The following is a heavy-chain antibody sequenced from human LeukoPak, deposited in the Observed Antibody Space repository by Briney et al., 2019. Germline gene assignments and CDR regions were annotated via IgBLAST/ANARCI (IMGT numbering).Heavy chain of an antibody. CDR3: ARLRYYDYVWGSYLPYYFDY. D-gene: IGHD3-16*02. CDR1: EYDFATYW. J-gene: IGHJ4*02. V-gene: IGHV5-51*01. CDR2: IYPDNSDI. Sequence: GESLKISCRGSEYDFATYWIAWVRQMPGKGLEWMAIIYPDNSDIKYSPSFQGQVTISADKSISTAYLQWSSLKASDTAMYYCARLRYYDYVWGSYLPYYFDYWGQGTLVTVSS.